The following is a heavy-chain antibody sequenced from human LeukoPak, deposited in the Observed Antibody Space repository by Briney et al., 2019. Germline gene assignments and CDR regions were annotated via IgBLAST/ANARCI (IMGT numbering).Heavy chain of an antibody. CDR3: ARGYSSGWYNDAFDI. D-gene: IGHD6-19*01. CDR2: IHHDGRI. Sequence: SETLSLTCDVSGGSIDSTNWWNWVRQPPGKGLEWIGEIHHDGRINYNPSLKSRVTISVDTSKNQFSLKLSSVTAADTAVYYCARGYSSGWYNDAFDIWGQGTMVTVSS. CDR1: GGSIDSTNW. V-gene: IGHV4/OR15-8*01. J-gene: IGHJ3*02.